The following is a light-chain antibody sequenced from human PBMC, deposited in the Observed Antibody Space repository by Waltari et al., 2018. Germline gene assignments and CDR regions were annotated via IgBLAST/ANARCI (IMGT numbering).Light chain of an antibody. CDR3: QVWDSSTVL. V-gene: IGLV3-9*01. CDR2: RDT. Sequence: SYELTQPLSVSVALGQTARITCGGNNIGSQNVHWYQQKPGQAPVLVINRDTKRPSGIPERFSGSNSGNTATLTISRVQAGDEAGYYCQVWDSSTVLFGGGTKLTVL. J-gene: IGLJ3*02. CDR1: NIGSQN.